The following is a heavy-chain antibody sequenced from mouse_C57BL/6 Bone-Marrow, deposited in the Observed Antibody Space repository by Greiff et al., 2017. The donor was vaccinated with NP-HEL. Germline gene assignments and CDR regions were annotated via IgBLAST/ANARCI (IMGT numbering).Heavy chain of an antibody. CDR3: ARHGGYDYAMDY. J-gene: IGHJ4*01. V-gene: IGHV5-2*01. CDR2: INSDGGST. CDR1: EYEFPSHD. Sequence: DVKLQESGGGLVQPGESLKLSCESNEYEFPSHDMSWVRKTPEKRLELVAAINSDGGSTYYPDTMERRFIISRDNTKKTLYLQMSSLRSEDTALYYCARHGGYDYAMDYWGQGTSVTVSS. D-gene: IGHD2-14*01.